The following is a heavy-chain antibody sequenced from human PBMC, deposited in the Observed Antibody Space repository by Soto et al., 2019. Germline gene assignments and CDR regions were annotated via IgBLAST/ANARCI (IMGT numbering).Heavy chain of an antibody. J-gene: IGHJ6*02. D-gene: IGHD1-1*01. V-gene: IGHV4-61*01. CDR1: GGSVSSVSYY. CDR2: ISYSGRT. Sequence: QVQLQESGPGLVKPSETLSLTCIVSGGSVSSVSYYWSWIRQPPGKGLECIGYISYSGRTYYSPSLESRVTISLETSTNQFSLNLRSVTAADTAVYYCARVSGYGADNWDYYGMDVWGQGTTVTVFS. CDR3: ARVSGYGADNWDYYGMDV.